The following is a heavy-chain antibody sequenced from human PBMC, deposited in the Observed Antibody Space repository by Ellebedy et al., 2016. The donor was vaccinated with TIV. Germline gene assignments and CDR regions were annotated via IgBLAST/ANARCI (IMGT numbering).Heavy chain of an antibody. Sequence: GESLKISXKGSGYSFSNYWIAWVRQLPGKGLEWMGIVYPGDSYIRNSPPFKGQVNMSVDNAITTAYLQWNSLKTSDTAMYYCARKYCSGGSCYAGAFDIWGRGTMVTVSS. CDR3: ARKYCSGGSCYAGAFDI. CDR2: VYPGDSYI. CDR1: GYSFSNYW. D-gene: IGHD2-15*01. V-gene: IGHV5-51*01. J-gene: IGHJ3*02.